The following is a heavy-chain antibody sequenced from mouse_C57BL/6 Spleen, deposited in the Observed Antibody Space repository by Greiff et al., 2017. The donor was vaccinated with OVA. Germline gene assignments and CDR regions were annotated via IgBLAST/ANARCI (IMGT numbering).Heavy chain of an antibody. CDR1: GYTFTSYG. D-gene: IGHD4-1*01. Sequence: QVQLKQSGAELARPGASVKLSCKASGYTFTSYGISWVKQRTGQGLEWIGEIYPRSGNTYYNEKFKGKATLTADKSSSTAYMELRSLTSEDSAVYFCARKRTGNWYFDVWGTGTTVTVSS. V-gene: IGHV1-81*01. CDR2: IYPRSGNT. J-gene: IGHJ1*03. CDR3: ARKRTGNWYFDV.